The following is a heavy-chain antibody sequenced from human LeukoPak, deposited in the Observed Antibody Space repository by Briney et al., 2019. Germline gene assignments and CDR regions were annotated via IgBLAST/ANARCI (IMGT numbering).Heavy chain of an antibody. V-gene: IGHV3-30*01. CDR1: GFSLSTYA. Sequence: GGSLRLSCAASGFSLSTYAMHWVRQAPGKGLEWVAVISFDGSNKYYADSVKGRFTISRDNSKNTLYLQMNSLSAEDTAVYYCARDPAYGSGSYCFDPWGQGTLVTGPS. CDR2: ISFDGSNK. CDR3: ARDPAYGSGSYCFDP. D-gene: IGHD3-10*01. J-gene: IGHJ5*02.